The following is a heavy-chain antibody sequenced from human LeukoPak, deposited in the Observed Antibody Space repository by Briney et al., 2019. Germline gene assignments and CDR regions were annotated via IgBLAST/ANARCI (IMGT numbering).Heavy chain of an antibody. CDR3: AREYCSSTSCTLGYYYMDV. V-gene: IGHV1-18*01. CDR1: GYTFTSYG. J-gene: IGHJ6*03. CDR2: ISAYNGNT. D-gene: IGHD2-2*01. Sequence: GASVKVSCKASGYTFTSYGISWVRQAPGQGLGWMGWISAYNGNTNYAQKLQGRVTMTTDTSTSTAYMELRSLRSDDTAVYYCAREYCSSTSCTLGYYYMDVWGKGTTVTVSS.